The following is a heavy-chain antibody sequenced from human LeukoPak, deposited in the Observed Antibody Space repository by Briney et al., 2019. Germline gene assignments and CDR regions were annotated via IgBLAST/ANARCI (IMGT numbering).Heavy chain of an antibody. D-gene: IGHD6-6*01. V-gene: IGHV1-69*01. CDR3: ARSSSSSFDAFDI. J-gene: IGHJ3*02. CDR1: GGTFSSYA. CDR2: IIPIFGTA. Sequence: SVKVSCKASGGTFSSYAISWVRQAPGQGLEWMGGIIPIFGTANYAQKFQGRVTITADESTSTAYMELSSLSSEDTAVYYCARSSSSSFDAFDIWGQGTMVTVSS.